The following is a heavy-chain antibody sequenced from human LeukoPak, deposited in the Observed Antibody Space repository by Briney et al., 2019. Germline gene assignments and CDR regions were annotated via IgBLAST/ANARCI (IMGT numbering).Heavy chain of an antibody. CDR3: AKTITFGGVIVTPPDY. Sequence: GGSLRLSCAASGFTFSSYGMHWVRQAPGKGLEWVAVISYDGSNKYYADSVKGRFTISRDNSKNTLYLQMNSLRAEDTAVYYCAKTITFGGVIVTPPDYWGQGTLVTVSS. CDR2: ISYDGSNK. CDR1: GFTFSSYG. J-gene: IGHJ4*02. D-gene: IGHD3-16*02. V-gene: IGHV3-30*18.